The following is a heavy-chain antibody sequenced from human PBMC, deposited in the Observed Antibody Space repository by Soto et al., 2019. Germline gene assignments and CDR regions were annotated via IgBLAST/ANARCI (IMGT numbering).Heavy chain of an antibody. Sequence: KPSETLSLTCTISGGSISSYYWSWIRQSPGKGLEWIGYIYHTGTSYNPSLKSRVTISEDTSMTQFSLKLNSVTAADTAVYYCARDPAGSDYFDSWGQGILVTVSS. CDR2: IYHTGT. J-gene: IGHJ4*02. CDR1: GGSISSYY. V-gene: IGHV4-59*01. CDR3: ARDPAGSDYFDS.